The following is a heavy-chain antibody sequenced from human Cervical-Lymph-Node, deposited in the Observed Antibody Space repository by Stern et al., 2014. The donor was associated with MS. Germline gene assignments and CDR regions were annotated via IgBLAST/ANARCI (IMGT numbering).Heavy chain of an antibody. J-gene: IGHJ6*02. CDR3: ARGPQIEDYYYYGMDV. V-gene: IGHV3-33*01. Sequence: LVESGGGLVPPGRSLRLSCAAPGFTFSSYGLHWVRQAPGKGLGWGAXIWYDGSNKYYADSVKGRFTISRDNSKNTLYLQMNSLRAEDTAVYYCARGPQIEDYYYYGMDVWGQGTTVTVSS. CDR2: IWYDGSNK. CDR1: GFTFSSYG. D-gene: IGHD3-22*01.